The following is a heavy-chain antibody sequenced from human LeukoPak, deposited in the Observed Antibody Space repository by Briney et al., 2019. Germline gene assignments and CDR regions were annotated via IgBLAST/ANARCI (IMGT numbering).Heavy chain of an antibody. Sequence: SETLSLTCTVPGGSISSYYWSWIRQPPGKGLEWIGYIYYSGSTNYNPSLKSRVTISVDTSKNQFSLKLSSVTAADTAVYYCARGGIASRPSCWFDPWGQGTQVTVSS. CDR1: GGSISSYY. CDR2: IYYSGST. D-gene: IGHD6-6*01. V-gene: IGHV4-59*08. CDR3: ARGGIASRPSCWFDP. J-gene: IGHJ5*02.